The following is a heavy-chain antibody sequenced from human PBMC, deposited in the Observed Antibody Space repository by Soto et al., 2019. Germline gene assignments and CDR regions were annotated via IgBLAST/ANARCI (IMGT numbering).Heavy chain of an antibody. D-gene: IGHD6-13*01. CDR1: GYSFTSYW. CDR2: IDPSDSYT. CDR3: ARPRVIAAADLFDY. Sequence: PGESLKISCKGSGYSFTSYWISWVRQMPGKGLEWMGRIDPSDSYTNYSPSFQGHVTISADKSISTAYLQSSSLKASDTAMYYCARPRVIAAADLFDYWGQGTLVTVSS. J-gene: IGHJ4*02. V-gene: IGHV5-10-1*01.